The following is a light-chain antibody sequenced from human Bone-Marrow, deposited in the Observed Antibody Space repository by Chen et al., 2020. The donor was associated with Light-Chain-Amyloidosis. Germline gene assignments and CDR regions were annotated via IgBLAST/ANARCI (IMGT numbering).Light chain of an antibody. Sequence: DIVMTQSPDSLAVSLGERATINCKSSQSILYSSNNRNYLAWYQQKPGQPPKLLIYWASTRESGVPDRFSGSGSGTDFTLTISSLKAEDVAVYYCQHYYNIPYTVGQGTKLEIK. CDR2: WAS. V-gene: IGKV4-1*01. CDR1: QSILYSSNNRNY. J-gene: IGKJ2*01. CDR3: QHYYNIPYT.